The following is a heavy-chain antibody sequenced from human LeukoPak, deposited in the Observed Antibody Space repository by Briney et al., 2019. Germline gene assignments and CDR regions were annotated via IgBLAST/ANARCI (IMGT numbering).Heavy chain of an antibody. V-gene: IGHV3-7*01. CDR1: GFTFSSYG. CDR2: IKQDGSEK. CDR3: ARDVRYCSGGSCPAD. Sequence: GGSLRLSCAASGFTFSSYGMHWVRQAPGKGLEWVANIKQDGSEKYYVDSVKGRFTISRDNAKNSLYLQMNSLRAEDTAVYYCARDVRYCSGGSCPADWGQGTLVTVSS. J-gene: IGHJ4*02. D-gene: IGHD2-15*01.